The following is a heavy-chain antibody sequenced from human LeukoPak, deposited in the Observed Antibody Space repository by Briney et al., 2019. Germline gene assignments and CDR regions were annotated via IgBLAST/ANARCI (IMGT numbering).Heavy chain of an antibody. Sequence: GRSLRLSCAASGFTFSSYGMHWVRQAPGKGLGWVAVIWYDGSNKYYADSVKGRFTISRDNSKNTLYLQMNSLRAEDTAVYYCARVGSGYSSSWYENYYYGMDVWGKGTTVTVSS. CDR1: GFTFSSYG. V-gene: IGHV3-33*01. J-gene: IGHJ6*04. D-gene: IGHD6-13*01. CDR2: IWYDGSNK. CDR3: ARVGSGYSSSWYENYYYGMDV.